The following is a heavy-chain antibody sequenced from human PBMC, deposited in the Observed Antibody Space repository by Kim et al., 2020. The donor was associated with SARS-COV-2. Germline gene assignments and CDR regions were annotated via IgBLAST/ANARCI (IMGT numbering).Heavy chain of an antibody. CDR1: GFTFSSYA. V-gene: IGHV3-30*04. D-gene: IGHD6-19*01. J-gene: IGHJ6*02. CDR2: ISYDGSNK. CDR3: ARDIAVAGHTVIFYYYYGMDV. Sequence: GGSLRLSCAASGFTFSSYAMHWVRQAPGKGLEWVAVISYDGSNKYYADSVKGRFTISRDNSKNTLYLQMNSLRAEDTAVYYCARDIAVAGHTVIFYYYYGMDVWGQGTTVTVSS.